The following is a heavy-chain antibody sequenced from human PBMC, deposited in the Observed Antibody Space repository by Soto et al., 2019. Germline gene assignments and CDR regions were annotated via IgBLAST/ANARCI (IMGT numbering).Heavy chain of an antibody. CDR2: IVPIFGKA. V-gene: IGHV1-69*13. CDR3: ARGRDGSNYYFDY. CDR1: GGTFSDSV. Sequence: GASVKVSCKAAGGTFSDSVTSWVRQAPGQGLEWMGGIVPIFGKANLAEKFQDRVTITADESTSTAYMKLTSLRTEDTAVYYCARGRDGSNYYFDYWGHGTLVTVSS. J-gene: IGHJ4*01. D-gene: IGHD3-10*01.